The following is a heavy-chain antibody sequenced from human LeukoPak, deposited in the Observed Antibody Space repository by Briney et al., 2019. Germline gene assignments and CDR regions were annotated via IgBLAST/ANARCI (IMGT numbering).Heavy chain of an antibody. CDR1: GYTFTSYG. CDR2: ISAYNGNT. D-gene: IGHD4-17*01. CDR3: ARGRKDYGDYYFDS. J-gene: IGHJ4*02. Sequence: GASVKVSCKASGYTFTSYGISWVRQVPGQGLEWMGWISAYNGNTNSAQKLQGRVTMTTDTSTSTAYMELRSLRSDDTAVYYCARGRKDYGDYYFDSWGQGTLVTVSS. V-gene: IGHV1-18*01.